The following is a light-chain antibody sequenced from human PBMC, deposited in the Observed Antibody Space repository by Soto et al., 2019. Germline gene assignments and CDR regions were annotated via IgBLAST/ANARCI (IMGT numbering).Light chain of an antibody. CDR2: NAF. CDR3: QQYGSSPLT. J-gene: IGKJ4*01. CDR1: QSVSIF. Sequence: EIVLTQSPATLSLSPGERAALSCRASQSVSIFLAWYQQKPGQAPRLLMNNAFNRATGIPARFSGSGSGTDFTLTISRLEPEDFAVYYCQQYGSSPLTFGGGTKVDIK. V-gene: IGKV3-20*01.